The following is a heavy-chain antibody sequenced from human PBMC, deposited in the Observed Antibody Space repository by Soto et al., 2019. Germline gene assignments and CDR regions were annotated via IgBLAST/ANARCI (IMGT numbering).Heavy chain of an antibody. Sequence: QITLKESAPTLVQPTQTLTLSCTFSGFSLSPVGVGVGWIRQPPGKALEWIAVIYWDNDKRYNPSLSNRLSINNGLSRNQVVVNMINKDPVNTGTDYCAHVTITYWGVIGLDAFDIWGQGTLVTVSS. D-gene: IGHD3-16*02. CDR2: IYWDNDK. V-gene: IGHV2-5*02. CDR1: GFSLSPVGVG. CDR3: AHVTITYWGVIGLDAFDI. J-gene: IGHJ3*02.